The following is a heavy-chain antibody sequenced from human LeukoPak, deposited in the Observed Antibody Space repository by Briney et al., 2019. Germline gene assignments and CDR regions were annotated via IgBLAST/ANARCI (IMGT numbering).Heavy chain of an antibody. CDR3: ARANCGGDCFPYYFDY. J-gene: IGHJ4*02. V-gene: IGHV3-23*01. D-gene: IGHD2-21*02. Sequence: GGSLRLSCAASGFTFSSYGMSWVRQAPGKGLEWVSAISGSGGSTYYADSVKGRFTISRDNSKNTLYLQMNSLRAEDTAVYYCARANCGGDCFPYYFDYWGQGTLVTVSS. CDR1: GFTFSSYG. CDR2: ISGSGGST.